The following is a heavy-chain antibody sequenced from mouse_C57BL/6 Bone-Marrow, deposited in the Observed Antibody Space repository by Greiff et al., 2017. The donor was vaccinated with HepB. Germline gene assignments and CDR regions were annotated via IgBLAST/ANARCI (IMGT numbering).Heavy chain of an antibody. V-gene: IGHV1-78*01. CDR1: GYTFTDHT. Sequence: VQLQQSGPELVKPGASVKISCKVSGYTFTDHTIHWMKQRPEQGLEWIGYIYPRDGSTKYNEKFKGKATLTADKSSSTAYMQLNSLTSEDSAVYFCARNYYYGSSLAWFAYWGQGTLVTVSA. CDR2: IYPRDGST. J-gene: IGHJ3*01. CDR3: ARNYYYGSSLAWFAY. D-gene: IGHD1-1*01.